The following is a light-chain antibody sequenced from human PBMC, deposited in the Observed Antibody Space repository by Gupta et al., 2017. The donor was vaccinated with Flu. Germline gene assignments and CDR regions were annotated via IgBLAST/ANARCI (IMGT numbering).Light chain of an antibody. V-gene: IGLV2-14*01. Sequence: QSALTQPASVSGSPGQSITISCTGTSRDVGGYNYVSWYQQHPGKAPKLLIYEVTDRPSGVSSRFSASKSGNTASLTISAHQAEDVADYFSASYTTTSTWVFGGGTKPTVL. CDR3: ASYTTTSTWV. J-gene: IGLJ3*02. CDR2: EVT. CDR1: SRDVGGYNY.